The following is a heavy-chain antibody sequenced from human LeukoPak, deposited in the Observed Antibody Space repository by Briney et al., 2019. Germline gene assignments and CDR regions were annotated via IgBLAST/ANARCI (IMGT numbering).Heavy chain of an antibody. CDR2: IIPILGIA. J-gene: IGHJ4*02. D-gene: IGHD4-23*01. CDR1: GGTFSSYT. CDR3: ARDSRGVTTVVPFDY. V-gene: IGHV1-69*02. Sequence: ASVKVSCKASGGTFSSYTISWVRQAPGQGLEWMGRIIPILGIANYAQKFQGGVTITADKSTSTAYMELSSLRSEDTAVYYCARDSRGVTTVVPFDYWGQGTLVTVSS.